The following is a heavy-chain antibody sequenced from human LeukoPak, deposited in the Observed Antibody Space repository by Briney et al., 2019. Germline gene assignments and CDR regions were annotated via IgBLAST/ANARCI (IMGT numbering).Heavy chain of an antibody. CDR2: IYSSGNT. Sequence: PSETLSLTCTVSGAAISSYYWGWIRQSPGKGLEWIASIYSSGNTHSNPSLKSRVSISVDTSKNQVSLKLYSVTASDAAIYYCARHLSGTTMSHYFDFWGQGTLVTVSS. CDR3: ARHLSGTTMSHYFDF. D-gene: IGHD1-1*01. V-gene: IGHV4-39*01. CDR1: GAAISSYY. J-gene: IGHJ4*02.